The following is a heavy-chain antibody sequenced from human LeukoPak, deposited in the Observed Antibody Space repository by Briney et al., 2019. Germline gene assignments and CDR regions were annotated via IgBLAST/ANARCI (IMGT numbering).Heavy chain of an antibody. CDR3: ARTRGSYSSSWPSNYYDSSGYYHNDY. D-gene: IGHD3-22*01. V-gene: IGHV1-18*01. Sequence: ASVKVSCKASGYTFTSYGISWVRQAPGQGLEWMGWISAYNGNTNYAQKLQGRVTMTTDTSTSTAYMELRSLRSDDTAVYYCARTRGSYSSSWPSNYYDSSGYYHNDYWGQGTLVTVSS. CDR1: GYTFTSYG. CDR2: ISAYNGNT. J-gene: IGHJ4*02.